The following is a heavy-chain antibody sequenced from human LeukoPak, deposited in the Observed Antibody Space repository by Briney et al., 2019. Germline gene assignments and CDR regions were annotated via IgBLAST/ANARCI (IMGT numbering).Heavy chain of an antibody. V-gene: IGHV1-8*01. D-gene: IGHD3-3*01. Sequence: ASVTVSCTASVYTFTNYDINWVRQAAGQGREGMGWMNPNSGNTGYAQKFQGRVTMTRNTSTSTAYMELTSLRSEDTAVYYCARVNNDFWSGYYSFDYWGQGALVTVSS. J-gene: IGHJ4*02. CDR2: MNPNSGNT. CDR3: ARVNNDFWSGYYSFDY. CDR1: VYTFTNYD.